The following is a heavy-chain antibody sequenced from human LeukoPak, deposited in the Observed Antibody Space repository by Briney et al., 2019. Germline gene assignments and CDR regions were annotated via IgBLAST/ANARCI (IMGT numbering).Heavy chain of an antibody. CDR2: INPNSGGT. J-gene: IGHJ4*02. CDR1: GYTFTGYY. D-gene: IGHD4-17*01. Sequence: GASVKVSCKASGYTFTGYYMHWVRQAPGQGLEWMGWINPNSGGTNYAQKFQGRVTMTRDTSISTAYMELRSLRSDDTAVYYCARDGLYGDYEVPDYWGQGTLVTVSS. V-gene: IGHV1-2*02. CDR3: ARDGLYGDYEVPDY.